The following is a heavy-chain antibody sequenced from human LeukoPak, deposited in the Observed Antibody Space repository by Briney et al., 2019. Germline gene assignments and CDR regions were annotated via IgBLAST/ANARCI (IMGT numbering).Heavy chain of an antibody. J-gene: IGHJ5*02. D-gene: IGHD6-19*01. CDR2: INPNSGGT. Sequence: GASVKVSCKASGYTFTGYYMHWVRQAPGQGLEWMGWINPNSGGTNYAQKFQGRVTMTRDTSISTAYMELSRLRSDDTAVYYCASAPAYSSNKNWFDPWGQGTLVTVSS. CDR1: GYTFTGYY. V-gene: IGHV1-2*02. CDR3: ASAPAYSSNKNWFDP.